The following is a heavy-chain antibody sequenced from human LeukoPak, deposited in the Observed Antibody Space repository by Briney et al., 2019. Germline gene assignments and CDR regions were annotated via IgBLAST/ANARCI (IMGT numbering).Heavy chain of an antibody. J-gene: IGHJ3*02. CDR1: GGSISSSSYY. CDR2: IYTSGST. CDR3: ARVSVTVVTGRTSDAFDI. V-gene: IGHV4-39*07. Sequence: SETLSLTCTVSGGSISSSSYYWGWIRQPPGKGLEWIGRIYTSGSTNYNPSLKSRVTISVDTSKNQFSLKLSSVTAADTAVYYCARVSVTVVTGRTSDAFDIWGQGTMVTVSS. D-gene: IGHD4-23*01.